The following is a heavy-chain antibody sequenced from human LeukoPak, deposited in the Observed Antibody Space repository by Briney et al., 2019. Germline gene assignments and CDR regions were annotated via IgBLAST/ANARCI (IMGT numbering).Heavy chain of an antibody. CDR3: ARQTDSSTWSQGRFYFDY. V-gene: IGHV4-39*01. J-gene: IGHJ4*02. Sequence: SETLSLTCTVSGGSVSSSSSYWGWIRQPPGKWLEWIGSRCFSGATYYNPSLKSRVTISVDTSKNQFSLNLTSVTAADTALYYCARQTDSSTWSQGRFYFDYWGRGTLVTVSS. CDR1: GGSVSSSSSY. D-gene: IGHD6-13*01. CDR2: RCFSGAT.